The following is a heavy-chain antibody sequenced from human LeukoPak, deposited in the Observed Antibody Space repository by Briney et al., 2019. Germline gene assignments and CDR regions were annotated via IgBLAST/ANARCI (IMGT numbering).Heavy chain of an antibody. J-gene: IGHJ4*02. D-gene: IGHD3-9*01. Sequence: SVKLSCKTSGGTFSRSAFSWVRQAPGQGLEWMGGITPIFGIPNYAQQFQGRVTITVNESASSTYVELSSLRYEDTAVYYCARDLTVYYISFDLWGQGTLVTVSS. V-gene: IGHV1-69*13. CDR1: GGTFSRSA. CDR3: ARDLTVYYISFDL. CDR2: ITPIFGIP.